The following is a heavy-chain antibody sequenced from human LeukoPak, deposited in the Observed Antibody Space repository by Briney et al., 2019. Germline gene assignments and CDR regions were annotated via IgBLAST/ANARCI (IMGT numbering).Heavy chain of an antibody. CDR1: GFTFSSYA. Sequence: GRSLRLSCAASGFTFSSYAMHWVRQAPGKGLEWVAVISYDGSNKYYADSVKGRFTISRDNSKNTPYLQMNSLRAEDTAVYYCARVPVLAGTDYYYGMDVWGKGTTVTVSS. V-gene: IGHV3-30*04. CDR2: ISYDGSNK. D-gene: IGHD6-19*01. CDR3: ARVPVLAGTDYYYGMDV. J-gene: IGHJ6*04.